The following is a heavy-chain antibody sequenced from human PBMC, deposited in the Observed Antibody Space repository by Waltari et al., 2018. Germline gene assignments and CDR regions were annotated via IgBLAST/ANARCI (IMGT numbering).Heavy chain of an antibody. J-gene: IGHJ4*02. V-gene: IGHV3-23*01. Sequence: EAQLLESGGGLIQPGGSLRLSCAASGLTFSSDDMSWVRQAPGKGLEWVSSIGTVNDRYYADSVRGRFTISRDNSKNTLYLQMSSLGAEDTAVYFCAKHRDYWGQGTLVTVSS. CDR2: SIGTVNDR. CDR1: GLTFSSDD. CDR3: AKHRDY.